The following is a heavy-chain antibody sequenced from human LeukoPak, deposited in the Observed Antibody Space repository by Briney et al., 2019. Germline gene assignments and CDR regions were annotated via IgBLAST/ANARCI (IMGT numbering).Heavy chain of an antibody. J-gene: IGHJ4*02. CDR1: SGSISPYY. Sequence: SETLSLTCTVSSGSISPYYWSWIRQPPGRELEWIGYVSYSGSTNYNPSLKSRVTISLETSKNQFSLKLRSVTAADTAVYYCARVTGYMIEDYFDYWGQGTLVTVSS. V-gene: IGHV4-59*01. CDR3: ARVTGYMIEDYFDY. CDR2: VSYSGST. D-gene: IGHD3-22*01.